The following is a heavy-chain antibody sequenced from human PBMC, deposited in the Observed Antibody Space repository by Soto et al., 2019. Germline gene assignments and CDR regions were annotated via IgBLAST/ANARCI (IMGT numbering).Heavy chain of an antibody. CDR3: ARLGGSGSYYNSPYYYYYGMDV. D-gene: IGHD3-10*01. V-gene: IGHV5-51*01. CDR2: IYPGDSDT. J-gene: IGHJ6*02. Sequence: ESLKISCKGSGYSFTSYWIGWVRQMPGKGLEWMGIIYPGDSDTRYSPSFQGQVTISADKSISTAYLQWSSLKASDTAMYYCARLGGSGSYYNSPYYYYYGMDVWGQGTTVTVSS. CDR1: GYSFTSYW.